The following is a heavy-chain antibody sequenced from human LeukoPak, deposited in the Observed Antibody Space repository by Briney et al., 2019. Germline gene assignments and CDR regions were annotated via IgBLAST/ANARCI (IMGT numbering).Heavy chain of an antibody. CDR1: GFTFSSYA. J-gene: IGHJ4*02. CDR2: FRSRPFGGTT. V-gene: IGHV3-49*04. Sequence: GGSLRLSCAASGFTFSSYAMSWVRQAPGKGLEWVGFFRSRPFGGTTEYAASVKGRFTISRDDSKSIAYLQMNSLKTDDTAMYYCTRDLPYSANSGCPDYWGQGTLVTVSS. CDR3: TRDLPYSANSGCPDY. D-gene: IGHD2-8*01.